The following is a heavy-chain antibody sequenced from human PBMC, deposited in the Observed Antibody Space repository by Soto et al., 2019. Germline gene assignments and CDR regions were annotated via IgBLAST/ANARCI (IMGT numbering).Heavy chain of an antibody. Sequence: ASVKVSCKAPGYTFTSYYMHWVRQAPGQGLEWMGIINPSGGSTSYAQKFQGRVTMTRDTSTSTVYMELSSLRSEDTAVYYCARDPVKTYDSSGYYSGGWFDPWGQGTLVTVSS. D-gene: IGHD3-22*01. J-gene: IGHJ5*02. CDR1: GYTFTSYY. CDR2: INPSGGST. CDR3: ARDPVKTYDSSGYYSGGWFDP. V-gene: IGHV1-46*01.